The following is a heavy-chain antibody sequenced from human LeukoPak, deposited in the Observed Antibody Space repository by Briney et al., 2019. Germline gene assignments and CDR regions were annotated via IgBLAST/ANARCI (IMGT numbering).Heavy chain of an antibody. J-gene: IGHJ6*02. CDR3: ARDSDYYDSSGYLTVYYYGMDV. V-gene: IGHV3-7*01. CDR2: IKQDGSEK. CDR1: GFTFSSYW. D-gene: IGHD3-22*01. Sequence: GGSLRLSCAASGFTFSSYWMSWVRQAPGKGLEWVANIKQDGSEKYYVDSVKGRFTISRDNAKNSLYLQMNSPRAEDTAVYYCARDSDYYDSSGYLTVYYYGMDVWGQGTTVTVSS.